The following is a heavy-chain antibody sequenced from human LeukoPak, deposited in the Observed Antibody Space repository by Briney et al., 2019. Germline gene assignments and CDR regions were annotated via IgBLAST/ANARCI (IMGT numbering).Heavy chain of an antibody. CDR3: ATSPVISRD. Sequence: GGSLRLSSAASGFTFSDYWMHWVRQAPGKGLEWVARIYSDVRRIKYADSVKGRFTISRDNAKNTLYLQMNALRVEDTAVYYCATSPVISRDWGQGTLVTVSS. CDR2: IYSDVRRI. J-gene: IGHJ4*02. D-gene: IGHD2-21*01. V-gene: IGHV3-74*03. CDR1: GFTFSDYW.